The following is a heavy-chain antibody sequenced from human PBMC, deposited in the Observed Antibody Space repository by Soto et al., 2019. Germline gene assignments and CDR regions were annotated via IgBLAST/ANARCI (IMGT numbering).Heavy chain of an antibody. CDR2: ISSSSSYI. D-gene: IGHD3-10*01. Sequence: EVQLVESGGGLVKPGGSLRLSCAASGFTFSSYSMNWVRQAPGKGLEWVSSISSSSSYIDYADSVKGRFTISRDNAKNSLYLQMNSLSAEDTAVYYCAREGSDYELEYWGQGTLVTVSP. J-gene: IGHJ4*02. V-gene: IGHV3-21*01. CDR3: AREGSDYELEY. CDR1: GFTFSSYS.